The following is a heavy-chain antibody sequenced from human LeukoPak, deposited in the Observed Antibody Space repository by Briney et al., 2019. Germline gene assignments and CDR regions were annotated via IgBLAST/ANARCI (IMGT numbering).Heavy chain of an antibody. Sequence: GGSLRLSCAASGFPFNIYAMNWVRQAPGKGLEWVSGISGSGGKTYYADSVKGRFTISRDNSKNTLYLQMDSLRAEDTAVYYCAKDCVSYYDSSGPYYFDYWGQGTLVTVSS. J-gene: IGHJ4*02. CDR2: ISGSGGKT. V-gene: IGHV3-23*01. CDR1: GFPFNIYA. CDR3: AKDCVSYYDSSGPYYFDY. D-gene: IGHD3-22*01.